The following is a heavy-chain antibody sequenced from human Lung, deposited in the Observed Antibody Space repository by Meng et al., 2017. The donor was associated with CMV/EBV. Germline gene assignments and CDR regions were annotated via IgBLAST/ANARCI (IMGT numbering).Heavy chain of an antibody. D-gene: IGHD3-16*01. CDR2: IKSKPSGGTT. CDR3: STGGYFFDY. J-gene: IGHJ4*02. Sequence: GESLKISCATSGFTFSNAWMNWVRQAPGKGLEWVGRIKSKPSGGTTDYAAPVKGRFTISRDDSKNTAYLQMNGLKNDDTAVYYCSTGGYFFDYWGQGTLVXVSS. V-gene: IGHV3-15*01. CDR1: GFTFSNAW.